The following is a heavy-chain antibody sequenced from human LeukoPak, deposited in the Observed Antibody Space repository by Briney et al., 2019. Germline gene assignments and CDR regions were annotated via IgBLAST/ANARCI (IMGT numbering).Heavy chain of an antibody. CDR2: IYYSGST. Sequence: SETLSLTCTVSGGSISSYYWSWIRQPPGKGLEWIGYIYYSGSTNYNPSPKSRVTISVDTSKNQFSLKLSSVTAADTAVYYCASTSWGTFDYWGQGTLVTVSS. D-gene: IGHD3-16*01. J-gene: IGHJ4*02. CDR1: GGSISSYY. V-gene: IGHV4-59*01. CDR3: ASTSWGTFDY.